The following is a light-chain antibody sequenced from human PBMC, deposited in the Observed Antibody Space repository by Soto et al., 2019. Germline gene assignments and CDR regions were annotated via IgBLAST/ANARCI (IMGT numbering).Light chain of an antibody. CDR2: RAS. Sequence: DIQMTQSPSSLSGSVGDRVTISCRASQNIVNYLHWYQRKPVTAPRLLTSRASTVRSGVPPRFSGSGSGRDFTLTISSLRPEDIGTYFCQQTYSIPWTFGPGTRVEI. CDR1: QNIVNY. V-gene: IGKV1-39*01. J-gene: IGKJ1*01. CDR3: QQTYSIPWT.